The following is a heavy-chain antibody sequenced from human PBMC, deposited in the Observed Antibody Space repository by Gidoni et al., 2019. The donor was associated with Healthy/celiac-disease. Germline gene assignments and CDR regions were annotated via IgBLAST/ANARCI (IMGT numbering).Heavy chain of an antibody. CDR2: INHSGST. CDR1: VGSFSGSS. Sequence: QVQLQQWGAGLLKPSETLSLTCAVYVGSFSGSSWTWFRQPPEKGLEWIGEINHSGSTNYNPSLKSRVTISVDTSKNQFSLKLTSVTAADTAVYYCARGGHCSSTSCYIDHKSSWFDPWGQGTLVTVSS. CDR3: ARGGHCSSTSCYIDHKSSWFDP. D-gene: IGHD2-2*02. J-gene: IGHJ5*02. V-gene: IGHV4-34*01.